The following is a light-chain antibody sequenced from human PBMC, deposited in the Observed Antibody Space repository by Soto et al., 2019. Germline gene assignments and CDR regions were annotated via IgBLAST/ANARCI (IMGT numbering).Light chain of an antibody. CDR3: QQSYSTPYT. V-gene: IGKV1-39*01. CDR1: QTISCF. CDR2: ATS. Sequence: DIQMTQSPSFLSASLGDRVTITCRASQTISCFLYWYQQRPGKAPKLLIYATSNLHSGVPSRFSGAGSGTDFTLTINSLQPEDFATYYCQQSYSTPYTFGQGTKL. J-gene: IGKJ2*01.